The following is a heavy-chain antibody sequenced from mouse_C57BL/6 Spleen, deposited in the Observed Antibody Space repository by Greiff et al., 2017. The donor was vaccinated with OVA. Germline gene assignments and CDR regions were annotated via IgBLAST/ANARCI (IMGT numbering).Heavy chain of an antibody. V-gene: IGHV1-52*01. D-gene: IGHD2-1*01. CDR2: IDPSDSET. CDR1: GYTFTSYW. Sequence: QVQLKQPGAELVRPGSSVKLSCKASGYTFTSYWMHWVKQRPIQGLEWIGNIDPSDSETHYNQKFKDKATLTVDKSSSTAYMQLSSLTSEDSAVYYCARSGIYYGNFDYWGQGTTLTVSS. J-gene: IGHJ2*01. CDR3: ARSGIYYGNFDY.